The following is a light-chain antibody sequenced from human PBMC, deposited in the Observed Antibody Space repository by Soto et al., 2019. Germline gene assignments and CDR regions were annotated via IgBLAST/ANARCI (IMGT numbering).Light chain of an antibody. Sequence: QSVLTQPPSVSGAPGQRVTISCTGSSSNIGAGYDVHWYQQLPGTAPKLLIFGNNNRPSGVPDRFSGSKSGTSASLAITGLHAEDEADYYCQSYDSSLSVVFGGGTKLTVL. CDR3: QSYDSSLSVV. CDR2: GNN. V-gene: IGLV1-40*01. CDR1: SSNIGAGYD. J-gene: IGLJ2*01.